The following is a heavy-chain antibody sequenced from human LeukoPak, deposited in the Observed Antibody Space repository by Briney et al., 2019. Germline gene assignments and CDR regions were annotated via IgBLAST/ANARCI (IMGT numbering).Heavy chain of an antibody. J-gene: IGHJ4*02. Sequence: ASVTVSCKASGYTFTSYFMHWVRQAPGQGVEWMGLINPSGGSTSYAQKFQGRVTITRDTSTSTVYMELSSLRSEDTAVYYCARGGPHYLARLDPFDFWGQGTLVTVSS. D-gene: IGHD6-25*01. V-gene: IGHV1-46*01. CDR2: INPSGGST. CDR1: GYTFTSYF. CDR3: ARGGPHYLARLDPFDF.